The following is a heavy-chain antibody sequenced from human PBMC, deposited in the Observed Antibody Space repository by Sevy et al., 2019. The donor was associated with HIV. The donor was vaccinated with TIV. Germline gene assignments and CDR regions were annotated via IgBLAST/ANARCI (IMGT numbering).Heavy chain of an antibody. CDR2: ISWDGGST. J-gene: IGHJ4*02. D-gene: IGHD6-6*01. CDR3: AKLWGSSSGPDY. V-gene: IGHV3-43*01. CDR1: GFTFDDYT. Sequence: GGSLRLSCAASGFTFDDYTMHWVRQAPGKGLEWVSLISWDGGSTYYADSVKGRFTISRDNSKNSLYLQMNSLRPEDTAVYYCAKLWGSSSGPDYWGQGTLVTVSS.